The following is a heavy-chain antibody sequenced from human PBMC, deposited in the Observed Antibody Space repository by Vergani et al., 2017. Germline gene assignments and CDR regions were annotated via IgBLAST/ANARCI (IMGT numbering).Heavy chain of an antibody. D-gene: IGHD6-13*01. V-gene: IGHV4-30-4*08. CDR1: GGSISSGDYY. J-gene: IGHJ6*02. CDR2: IYYSGST. CDR3: ARDYGGSCSRRYYYYYGMDV. Sequence: QVQLQESGPGLVKPSQTLSITCTVSGGSISSGDYYWSWIRQPPGKGLEWIGYIYYSGSTYYNPSLKSRVTISVDTSKNHFSLKLSFVTAADTAVYYCARDYGGSCSRRYYYYYGMDVWGQGTTVTVSS.